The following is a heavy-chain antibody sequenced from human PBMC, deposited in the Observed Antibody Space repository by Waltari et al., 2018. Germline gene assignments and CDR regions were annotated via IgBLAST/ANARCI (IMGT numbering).Heavy chain of an antibody. J-gene: IGHJ3*01. D-gene: IGHD3-10*01. CDR3: ARERGSGSYDAFDV. CDR2: VDHSGST. V-gene: IGHV4-34*01. Sequence: QVQLQQWGAGLLKPSETLPLTCAVYGGSFSAYYWSWIRQAPGKGLEWIGEVDHSGSTNYNPSFERRVTISVDTSKNQCSLRLSSVTAADTAVYYCARERGSGSYDAFDVWGQGTMVIVSS. CDR1: GGSFSAYY.